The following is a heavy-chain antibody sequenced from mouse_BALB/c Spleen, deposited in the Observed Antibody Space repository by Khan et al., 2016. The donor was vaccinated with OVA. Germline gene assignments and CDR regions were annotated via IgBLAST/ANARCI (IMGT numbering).Heavy chain of an antibody. CDR2: IWGGGGT. Sequence: VQLQESGPGLVAPSQSLSITCTVSGFSLSRYNIHWVRQPPGKGLEWLGMIWGGGGTDYNSNLKSRLSISKDNSKSQVFLKMNSLQTDDTAMYYCARASYRYDGYYAMDYWGQGTSVTVSS. CDR3: ARASYRYDGYYAMDY. V-gene: IGHV2-6-4*01. D-gene: IGHD2-14*01. J-gene: IGHJ4*01. CDR1: GFSLSRYN.